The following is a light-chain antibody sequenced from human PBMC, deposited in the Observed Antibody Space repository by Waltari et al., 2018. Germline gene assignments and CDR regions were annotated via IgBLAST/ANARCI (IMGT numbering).Light chain of an antibody. Sequence: DIQMTQSPSTLSASVGDRVTITCRASQNIKIWLTWYQQKPGKATNLLIYKASSLQSGVPSRFSGSGSRKEFALTSNSLQPDDFAAYYCQQYDTNPWTFGHGTKVEIK. CDR1: QNIKIW. CDR2: KAS. J-gene: IGKJ1*01. CDR3: QQYDTNPWT. V-gene: IGKV1-5*03.